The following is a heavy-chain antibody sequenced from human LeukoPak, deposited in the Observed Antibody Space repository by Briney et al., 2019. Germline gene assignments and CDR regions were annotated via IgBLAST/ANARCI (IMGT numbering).Heavy chain of an antibody. D-gene: IGHD1-26*01. CDR3: ATVFKGSSLQDY. J-gene: IGHJ4*02. CDR2: IKTDESSA. CDR1: GFTITNNW. V-gene: IGHV3-74*03. Sequence: GGSLRLSCVASGFTITNNWMYWIRQAPGRGLVWVSRIKTDESSAVYADSVKGRFTISRDNAKNTLYLKMNSLRVEDTAVYYCATVFKGSSLQDYWGQGTLVTVSS.